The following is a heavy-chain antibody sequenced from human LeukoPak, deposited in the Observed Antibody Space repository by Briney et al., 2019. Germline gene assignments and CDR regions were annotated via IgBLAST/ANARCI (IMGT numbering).Heavy chain of an antibody. CDR2: ISGSGGST. D-gene: IGHD2-15*01. V-gene: IGHV3-23*01. CDR3: AKVTKVVVAATPIDY. Sequence: GGSLRLSCAASGFTFSSYAMSWVRQAPGKGLEWVSAISGSGGSTYYADSVKGRFTISRDSSKNTLYLQMNSLRAEDTAVYYCAKVTKVVVAATPIDYWGQGTLVTVSS. J-gene: IGHJ4*02. CDR1: GFTFSSYA.